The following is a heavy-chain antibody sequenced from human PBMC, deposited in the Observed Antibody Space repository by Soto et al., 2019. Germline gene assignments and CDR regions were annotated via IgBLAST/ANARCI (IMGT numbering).Heavy chain of an antibody. CDR1: GFTFSSYW. J-gene: IGHJ6*02. Sequence: PGGSLRLSCAASGFTFSSYWMHWVRQAPGKRLVSVSRINSDGCSASYAECVKGRLTNSRDNAKNTLYMQMNSLKGEDTAVYYCAREREEYCSGGSCRQLDYYSGMDVWGQGTTVNVSS. CDR2: INSDGCSA. D-gene: IGHD2-15*01. V-gene: IGHV3-74*01. CDR3: AREREEYCSGGSCRQLDYYSGMDV.